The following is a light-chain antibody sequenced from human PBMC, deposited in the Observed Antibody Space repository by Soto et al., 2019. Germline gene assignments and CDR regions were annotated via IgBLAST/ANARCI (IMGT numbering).Light chain of an antibody. Sequence: EVVMTQSPATLSVSPGERATLSCRASQNISSYLAWYQQKPGQAPRLLIYDASSRATGIPDRFSGGGSGTDFTLTISRLEPEDFAVYYCQQFSSYPLTFGGGTKV. J-gene: IGKJ4*01. V-gene: IGKV3-20*01. CDR2: DAS. CDR3: QQFSSYPLT. CDR1: QNISSY.